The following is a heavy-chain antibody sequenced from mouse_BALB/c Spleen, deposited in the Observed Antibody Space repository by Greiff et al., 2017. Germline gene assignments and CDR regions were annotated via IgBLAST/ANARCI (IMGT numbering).Heavy chain of an antibody. D-gene: IGHD1-1*01. CDR1: GYTFTSYT. CDR3: ARYYYGPYAMDY. Sequence: QVQLQQSGADLARPGASVKMSCKASGYTFTSYTMHWVKQRPGQGLEWIGYINPSSGYTNYNQKFKDKATLTADKSSSTAYMQLSSLTSEDSAVYYCARYYYGPYAMDYWGQGTSVTVSS. J-gene: IGHJ4*01. CDR2: INPSSGYT. V-gene: IGHV1-4*01.